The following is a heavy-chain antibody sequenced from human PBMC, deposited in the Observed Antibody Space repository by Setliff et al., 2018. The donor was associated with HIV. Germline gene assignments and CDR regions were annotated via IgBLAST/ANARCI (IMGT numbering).Heavy chain of an antibody. V-gene: IGHV4-61*05. J-gene: IGHJ4*02. CDR1: GVSTSSSHYY. D-gene: IGHD5-18*01. CDR2: IYYSGST. CDR3: ARVPRQLLKGAAAYFDY. Sequence: PSETLSLTCTVSGVSTSSSHYYWGWIRQPPGKGLEWIGYIYYSGSTNYNPSLKSRVTISVDTSKNQFSLRLSSVTAADTAVYYCARVPRQLLKGAAAYFDYWGQGILVTVSS.